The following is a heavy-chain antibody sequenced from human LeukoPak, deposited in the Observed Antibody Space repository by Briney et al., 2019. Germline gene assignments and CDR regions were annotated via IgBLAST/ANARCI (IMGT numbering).Heavy chain of an antibody. CDR3: ARDGVAELMSALDY. J-gene: IGHJ4*02. CDR2: ISYDGSNE. V-gene: IGHV3-30*04. CDR1: GFTFSSYA. D-gene: IGHD1-26*01. Sequence: GGSLRLSCAASGFTFSSYAMSWVRQAPGKGLEWVAIISYDGSNEYYADSEKGRFTISRDNSKNTLYLQMNSLRAEDTAVYYCARDGVAELMSALDYWGQGILVTVSS.